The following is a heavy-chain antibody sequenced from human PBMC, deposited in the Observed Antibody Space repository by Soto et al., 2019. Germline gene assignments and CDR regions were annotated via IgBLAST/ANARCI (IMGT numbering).Heavy chain of an antibody. CDR3: ARIVSGGHFDS. Sequence: QVQLVQSGAEVKKPGASVKVSCKASGYTFTSYYIHWVRQAPGQGLEWMGIINPSGGSTTYAQKFQGXXTXTXATSTSTVYMELSSLRSEDTAVYYCARIVSGGHFDSWGQGTLVTVSS. D-gene: IGHD6-19*01. V-gene: IGHV1-46*01. J-gene: IGHJ4*02. CDR2: INPSGGST. CDR1: GYTFTSYY.